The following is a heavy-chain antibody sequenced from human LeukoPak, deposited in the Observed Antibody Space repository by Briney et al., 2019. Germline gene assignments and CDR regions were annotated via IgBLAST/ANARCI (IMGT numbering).Heavy chain of an antibody. V-gene: IGHV3-30-3*01. D-gene: IGHD3-22*01. Sequence: GGSLRLSCAASGFTFSSYAMSWVRQAPGKGLEWVAVISYDGSNKYYADSVKDRFTISRDNSKNTLYLQMNSLRAEDTAVYYCARSYYDSSGYYYAFDYWGQGTLVTVSS. CDR3: ARSYYDSSGYYYAFDY. CDR1: GFTFSSYA. J-gene: IGHJ4*02. CDR2: ISYDGSNK.